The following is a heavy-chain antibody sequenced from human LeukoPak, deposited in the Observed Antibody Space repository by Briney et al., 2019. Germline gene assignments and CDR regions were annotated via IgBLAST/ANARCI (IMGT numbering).Heavy chain of an antibody. CDR3: ARDTYYDYVWESYRSRPDYNDAFDI. V-gene: IGHV1-2*02. J-gene: IGHJ3*02. CDR2: INPNSGGT. D-gene: IGHD3-16*02. CDR1: GYTFTSYA. Sequence: ASVKVSCKASGYTFTSYAMNWVRQAPGQGLEWMGWINPNSGGTNYAQKFQGRVTMTRDTSISTAYMELSRLRSDDTAVYYCARDTYYDYVWESYRSRPDYNDAFDIWGQGTMVTVSS.